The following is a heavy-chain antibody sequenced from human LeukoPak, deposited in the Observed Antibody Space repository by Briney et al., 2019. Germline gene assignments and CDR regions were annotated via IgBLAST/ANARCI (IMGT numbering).Heavy chain of an antibody. V-gene: IGHV4-59*08. CDR1: GGSISSYY. J-gene: IGHJ4*02. CDR2: IYYSEST. Sequence: SETLSLTCTVSGGSISSYYWSWLRQPPGKGLEWIGYIYYSESTNYNPSLKSRVTISVDTSKTQFSLKLSSVTAADTAVYYCARSRGYSYGTTFLDYWGQGTLVTVSS. CDR3: ARSRGYSYGTTFLDY. D-gene: IGHD5-18*01.